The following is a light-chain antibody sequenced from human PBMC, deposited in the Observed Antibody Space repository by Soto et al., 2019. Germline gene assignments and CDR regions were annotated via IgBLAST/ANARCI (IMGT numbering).Light chain of an antibody. CDR1: DSDVGAFDY. Sequence: QSVLTQPAAVSGSPGQSITISCSGTDSDVGAFDYVSWYQQHPGKVPRLLIYEVANRPSGVSHRFSGSKSGNTASLIISAVQAEDEADYFCSSFTNSFSLVFGGGTKLTVL. J-gene: IGLJ3*02. CDR3: SSFTNSFSLV. V-gene: IGLV2-14*01. CDR2: EVA.